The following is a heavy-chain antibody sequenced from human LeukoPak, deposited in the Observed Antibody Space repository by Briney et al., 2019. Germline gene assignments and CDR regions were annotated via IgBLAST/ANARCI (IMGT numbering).Heavy chain of an antibody. Sequence: PSETLSHTCTVSGGSISSYYWSWIRQPPGKGLEWIGYIYYSGSTNYNPSLKSRVTISVDTSKNQFSLKLSSVTAADTAVYYCARVDTAGAFDIWGQGTMVTVSS. D-gene: IGHD5-18*01. CDR3: ARVDTAGAFDI. CDR1: GGSISSYY. J-gene: IGHJ3*02. V-gene: IGHV4-59*01. CDR2: IYYSGST.